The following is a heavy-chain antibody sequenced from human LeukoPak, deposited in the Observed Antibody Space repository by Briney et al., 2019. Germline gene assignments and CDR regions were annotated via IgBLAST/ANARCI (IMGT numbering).Heavy chain of an antibody. J-gene: IGHJ4*02. CDR2: INPSGGST. V-gene: IGHV1-46*01. CDR1: GYTFTSYY. Sequence: ASVKVSCKASGYTFTSYYMHWVRQAPGQGLEWMGIINPSGGSTSYAQKFQGRVTMTRDTSTSTVYMELSSLRSEDTAVYYCARVGGRVGATTTEAFDYWGQGTLVTVSS. CDR3: ARVGGRVGATTTEAFDY. D-gene: IGHD1-26*01.